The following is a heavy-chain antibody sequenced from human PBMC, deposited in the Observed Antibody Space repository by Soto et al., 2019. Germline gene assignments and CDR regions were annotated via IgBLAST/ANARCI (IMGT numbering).Heavy chain of an antibody. D-gene: IGHD3-16*01. CDR3: ARDWDFGF. CDR1: GYTFSSYY. CDR2: INPRGDSK. V-gene: IGHV1-46*01. Sequence: ASVQVPCKASGYTFSSYYMHWVRQAPGQGLGWRGVINPRGDSKPYEQKFQGRVAMTKGTSTSTLYMEKSSLRTEDTAVYYCARDWDFGFCGQGTLVTVSS. J-gene: IGHJ4*02.